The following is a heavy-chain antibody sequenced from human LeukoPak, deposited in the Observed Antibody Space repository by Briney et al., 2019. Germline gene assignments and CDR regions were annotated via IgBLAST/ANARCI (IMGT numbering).Heavy chain of an antibody. Sequence: GGSLILSCAASGFTFSSYGMSWVRQAPGKGLEWVSAISGSGGSTYYADSVKGRFTISRDNSKNTLYLQMNSLRAEDTAVYYCVTEVSGSFPTWGQGTLVTVSS. CDR3: VTEVSGSFPT. CDR1: GFTFSSYG. J-gene: IGHJ4*02. D-gene: IGHD1-26*01. CDR2: ISGSGGST. V-gene: IGHV3-23*01.